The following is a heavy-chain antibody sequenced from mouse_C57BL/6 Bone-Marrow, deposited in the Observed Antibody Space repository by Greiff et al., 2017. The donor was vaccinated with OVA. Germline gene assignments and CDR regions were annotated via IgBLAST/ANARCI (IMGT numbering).Heavy chain of an antibody. CDR1: GFTFSDYG. CDR2: ISSGSSTI. J-gene: IGHJ4*01. V-gene: IGHV5-17*01. Sequence: EVKLVESGGGLVKPGGSLKLSCAASGFTFSDYGMHWVRQAPEKGLEWVAYISSGSSTIYYADKVKGRFTISRDNAKNTLFLQMTSLRSEDTAMDYCAGVGQTTRATRAMDYWGQGTSVTVSS. D-gene: IGHD3-2*01. CDR3: AGVGQTTRATRAMDY.